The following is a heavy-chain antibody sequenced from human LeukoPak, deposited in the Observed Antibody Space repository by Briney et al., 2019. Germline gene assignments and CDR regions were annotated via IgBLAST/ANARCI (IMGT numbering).Heavy chain of an antibody. V-gene: IGHV3-48*04. D-gene: IGHD3-22*01. CDR3: DRVSRAVGYYYVEF. J-gene: IGHJ4*02. CDR1: GFTFSTYS. CDR2: IRFGSDMM. Sequence: GGSLRLSCAASGFTFSTYSVNWVRQAPGKALEWVSYIRFGSDMMSYADSVKGRFTISRDDAQGSLHLQMNSLRADDTAVYYCDRVSRAVGYYYVEFWGQGTLVTVSS.